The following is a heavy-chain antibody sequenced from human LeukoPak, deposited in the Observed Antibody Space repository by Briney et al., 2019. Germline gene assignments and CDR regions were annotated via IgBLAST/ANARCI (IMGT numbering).Heavy chain of an antibody. CDR3: AIIVGATPMDV. J-gene: IGHJ6*04. Sequence: GGSLRLSCAASGFTFSSYSMNWVRQAPGKGLEWVSSISSSSSYIYYADPVKGRFTISRDNAKNSLYLQMNSLRAEDTAVYYCAIIVGATPMDVWGKGTTVTVSS. CDR1: GFTFSSYS. V-gene: IGHV3-21*01. CDR2: ISSSSSYI. D-gene: IGHD1-26*01.